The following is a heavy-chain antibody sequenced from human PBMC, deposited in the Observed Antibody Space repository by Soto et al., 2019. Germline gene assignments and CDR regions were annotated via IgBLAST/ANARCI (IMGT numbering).Heavy chain of an antibody. CDR2: ISSSSSYI. V-gene: IGHV3-21*01. CDR1: GFTFSSYS. Sequence: EVQLVESGGGLVKPGGSLRLSCAASGFTFSSYSMNWVRQAPGKGLEGVSSISSSSSYIYYADSVKGRFTISRDNAKNSLYLQMNSLRAEDTAVYYCARGDIVATIYWFDPWGQGTLVTVSS. CDR3: ARGDIVATIYWFDP. D-gene: IGHD5-12*01. J-gene: IGHJ5*02.